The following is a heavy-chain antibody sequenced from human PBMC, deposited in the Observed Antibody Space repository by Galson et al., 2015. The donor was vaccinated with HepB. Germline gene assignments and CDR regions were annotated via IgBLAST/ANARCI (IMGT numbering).Heavy chain of an antibody. V-gene: IGHV6-1*01. CDR1: GDSVSSNSAS. CDR2: TYYRSTWYN. D-gene: IGHD1-1*01. CDR3: ARTTSGGFDY. Sequence: ISGDSVSSNSASWNWIRQSPSRGLEWLGRTYYRSTWYNEYAVSLRGRISINPDTSNNQISLQLNSVTPEDTALYHCARTTSGGFDYWDQGTLVTASS. J-gene: IGHJ4*02.